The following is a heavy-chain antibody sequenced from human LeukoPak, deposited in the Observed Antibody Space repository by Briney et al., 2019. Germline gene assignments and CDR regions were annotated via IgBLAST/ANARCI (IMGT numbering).Heavy chain of an antibody. Sequence: GESLKISCKGSGYSFTSYWIGWVRQMPGKGLEWIGNIYPGDSDTRYSPSFQGQVTISADKSISTAYLQWSSMKASDTAMYYCARHPSSSWSPVDYWGQGTLVTVSS. CDR3: ARHPSSSWSPVDY. D-gene: IGHD6-13*01. CDR2: IYPGDSDT. J-gene: IGHJ4*02. V-gene: IGHV5-51*01. CDR1: GYSFTSYW.